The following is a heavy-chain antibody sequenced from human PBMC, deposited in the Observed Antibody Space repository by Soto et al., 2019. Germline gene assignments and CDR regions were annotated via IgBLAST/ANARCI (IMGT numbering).Heavy chain of an antibody. CDR1: GYSFKNYA. CDR2: TNEGSGNT. J-gene: IGHJ4*02. V-gene: IGHV1-3*01. Sequence: ASVKVSCKATGYSFKNYAVHWVRQAPGQRLEWMGFTNEGSGNTRFPQKFQGRISITRDTSASTVYLDLSSLTSEDTAIYYCARDDRSVSGVVTLDHWGPGTLVTVSS. CDR3: ARDDRSVSGVVTLDH. D-gene: IGHD3-3*01.